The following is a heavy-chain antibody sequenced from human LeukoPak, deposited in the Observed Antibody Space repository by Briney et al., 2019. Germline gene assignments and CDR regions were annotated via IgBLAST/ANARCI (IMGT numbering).Heavy chain of an antibody. J-gene: IGHJ5*02. CDR1: GGSISSSSYY. V-gene: IGHV4-39*01. CDR2: IYYSGST. D-gene: IGHD6-13*01. CDR3: ASDSSSWYGDWFDP. Sequence: PSETLSLTCTVSGGSISSSSYYWGWIRQPPGKGLEWIGSIYYSGSTYYNPSLKSRVTISVDTSKNQFSLKLSSVTAADTAVYYCASDSSSWYGDWFDPWGQGTLVTVSS.